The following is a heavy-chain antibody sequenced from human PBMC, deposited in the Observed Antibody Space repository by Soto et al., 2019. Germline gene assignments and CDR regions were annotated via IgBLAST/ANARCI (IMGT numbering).Heavy chain of an antibody. CDR2: ISSSSSTI. Sequence: EVQLVESGGGLVQPGGSLRLSCAASGFTFSSYSMNWVRQAPGKGLEWVSYISSSSSTIYYADSVKGRFTISRDNAKNSLYLQMNSLRDEDTAVYYCARDISYYYYSSGYFPFDIWGQGTMVTVSS. V-gene: IGHV3-48*02. CDR3: ARDISYYYYSSGYFPFDI. D-gene: IGHD3-22*01. J-gene: IGHJ3*02. CDR1: GFTFSSYS.